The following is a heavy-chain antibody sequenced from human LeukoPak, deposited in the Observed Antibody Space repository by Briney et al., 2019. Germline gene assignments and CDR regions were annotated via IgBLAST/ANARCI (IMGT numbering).Heavy chain of an antibody. CDR1: GFTFSSNL. J-gene: IGHJ4*02. V-gene: IGHV3-74*01. Sequence: PPGSLRLSCAASGFTFSSNLMNWVRQGPGKGLGWVSHINTDGSTLRHADSVKGRFTISRDNAKNTLYLQMNSLRAEDTAVYFCARDFSGAIDYWGQGTQVAVSS. D-gene: IGHD3-10*01. CDR3: ARDFSGAIDY. CDR2: INTDGSTL.